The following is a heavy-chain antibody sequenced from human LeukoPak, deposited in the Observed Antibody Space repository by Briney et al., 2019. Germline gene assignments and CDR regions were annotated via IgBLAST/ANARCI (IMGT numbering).Heavy chain of an antibody. CDR1: GFTFSSYT. Sequence: GGSLRLSCAASGFTFSSYTMTWGRQAPGKGLEWVSYITSSSSTIYYADSVRGRFTISRDNAKNSLYLQMNSLRDEDTAVYYCARVDWMIGAFDIWGQGTMVTVSS. V-gene: IGHV3-48*02. D-gene: IGHD3-22*01. CDR3: ARVDWMIGAFDI. J-gene: IGHJ3*02. CDR2: ITSSSSTI.